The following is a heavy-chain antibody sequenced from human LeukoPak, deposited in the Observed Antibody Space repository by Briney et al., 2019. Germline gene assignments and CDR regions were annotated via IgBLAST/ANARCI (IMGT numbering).Heavy chain of an antibody. J-gene: IGHJ4*02. CDR3: ARGVVYPTWSGPHWSDY. V-gene: IGHV3-11*04. D-gene: IGHD3-3*01. Sequence: GGSLRLSCAASGFTFSDYYMSWIRQAPGKGLEWVSHISRSGSTRYYADSLKGRFTISRDNAKNSLYLQMNSLRAEDTAVYYCARGVVYPTWSGPHWSDYWGQGTLVTVS. CDR1: GFTFSDYY. CDR2: ISRSGSTR.